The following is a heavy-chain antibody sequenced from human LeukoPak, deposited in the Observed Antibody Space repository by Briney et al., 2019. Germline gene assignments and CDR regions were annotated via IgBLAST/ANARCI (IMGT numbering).Heavy chain of an antibody. CDR3: ARASGSYSATSWFDP. V-gene: IGHV1-2*02. CDR1: GYTFTGYY. J-gene: IGHJ5*02. D-gene: IGHD1-26*01. CDR2: INPNSGGT. Sequence: ASVKVSCKASGYTFTGYYMHWVRQAPGQGLEWMGWINPNSGGTNYAQKFQGRVTMTRDTSISTAYMELSRLRSDDTAVYYCARASGSYSATSWFDPWGQGTRVTVSS.